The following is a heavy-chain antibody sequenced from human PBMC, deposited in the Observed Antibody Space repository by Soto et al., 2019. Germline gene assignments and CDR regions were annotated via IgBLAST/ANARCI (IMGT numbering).Heavy chain of an antibody. D-gene: IGHD3-10*01. V-gene: IGHV2-5*02. Sequence: QITLKESGPTLVKPTQTLTLTCTFSGFSLSTSGVGVGWIRQPPGKALERLALIYWDDDKRYRPALKSRLTITKDTSKNQVVLTLTKLDTVDTATYYCARGGWTTYYSPFFDYWGQGTLVTVSS. J-gene: IGHJ4*02. CDR1: GFSLSTSGVG. CDR3: ARGGWTTYYSPFFDY. CDR2: IYWDDDK.